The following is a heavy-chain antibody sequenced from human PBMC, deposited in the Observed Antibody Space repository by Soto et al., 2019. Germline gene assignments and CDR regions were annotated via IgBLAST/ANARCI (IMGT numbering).Heavy chain of an antibody. Sequence: GGSLRLSCAASGFTVSSNYMSWVRQAPGKGLEWVSVIYSGGSTYYADSVKGRFTVSRHKSKNTLYLQMNSLRAEDTAVYYCARDQAGDAFDIWGQGTMVTVSS. V-gene: IGHV3-53*04. D-gene: IGHD6-13*01. CDR1: GFTVSSNY. CDR2: IYSGGST. J-gene: IGHJ3*02. CDR3: ARDQAGDAFDI.